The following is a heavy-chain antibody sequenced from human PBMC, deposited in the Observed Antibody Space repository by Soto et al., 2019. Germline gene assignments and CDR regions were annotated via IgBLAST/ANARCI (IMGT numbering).Heavy chain of an antibody. V-gene: IGHV3-74*01. J-gene: IGHJ4*02. D-gene: IGHD1-7*01. Sequence: GGSLRLSCAASGFTFSNYWMHWVRQAPGKGLVWVSRIKSDGISTNYADSVKGRFTISRDNAKNTLYLRMNSLRAEDTAVYYCARDNWNSFWGQGTLVTVSS. CDR1: GFTFSNYW. CDR3: ARDNWNSF. CDR2: IKSDGIST.